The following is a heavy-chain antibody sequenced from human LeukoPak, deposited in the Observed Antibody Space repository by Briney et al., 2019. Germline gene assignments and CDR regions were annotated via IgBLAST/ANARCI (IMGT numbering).Heavy chain of an antibody. J-gene: IGHJ4*02. V-gene: IGHV4-59*12. CDR3: ARRAHPDY. CDR1: GGSISSYY. CDR2: IYYSGST. Sequence: PSETLSLTCTVSGGSISSYYWSWIRQPPGKGLEWIGNIYYSGSTYYNPSLKSRVTISVDRSKNQFSLKLTSVPAADTAVYYCARRAHPDYWGQGTLVTVSS.